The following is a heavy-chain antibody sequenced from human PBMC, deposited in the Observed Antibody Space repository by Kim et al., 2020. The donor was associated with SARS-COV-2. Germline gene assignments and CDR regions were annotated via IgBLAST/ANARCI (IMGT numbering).Heavy chain of an antibody. CDR1: GFTFSSYW. V-gene: IGHV3-7*03. CDR3: ARDLGSDSSRGDYFDY. J-gene: IGHJ4*02. D-gene: IGHD3-22*01. CDR2: IKQDGSEK. Sequence: GGSLRLSCAASGFTFSSYWMSWVRQAPGKGLEWVANIKQDGSEKYYVDSVKGRFTISRDNAKNSLYLQMNSLRAEDTAVYYCARDLGSDSSRGDYFDYWGQGTLVTVSS.